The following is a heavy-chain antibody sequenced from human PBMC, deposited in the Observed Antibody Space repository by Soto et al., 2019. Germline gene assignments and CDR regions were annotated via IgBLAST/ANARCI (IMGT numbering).Heavy chain of an antibody. CDR3: ARGRSYFDY. Sequence: SETLSLTCTVSGGSISSSYWSWIRQPPGEGLEWIAYIYYSGSTNYNPSLRGRVTISVDTSKNQFSLKLSSVAAADTAVYYCARGRSYFDYWGQGSLVTVSS. CDR1: GGSISSSY. D-gene: IGHD6-19*01. CDR2: IYYSGST. V-gene: IGHV4-59*08. J-gene: IGHJ4*02.